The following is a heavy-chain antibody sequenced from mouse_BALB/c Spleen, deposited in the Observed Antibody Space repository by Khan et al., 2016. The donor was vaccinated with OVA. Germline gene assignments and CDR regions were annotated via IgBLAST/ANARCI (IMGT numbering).Heavy chain of an antibody. J-gene: IGHJ3*01. CDR2: INYSGST. CDR3: AKGVRLTY. V-gene: IGHV3-2*02. CDR1: GYSITSDYA. D-gene: IGHD2-14*01. Sequence: EVQLVESGPGLVKPSQSLSLTCTVTGYSITSDYAWNWIRQFPGNKLEWMGYINYSGSTSYHPSLKSRISITRDTSKNQFFLQLNSVTTEVTATYYCAKGVRLTYWGQGTLVTVSA.